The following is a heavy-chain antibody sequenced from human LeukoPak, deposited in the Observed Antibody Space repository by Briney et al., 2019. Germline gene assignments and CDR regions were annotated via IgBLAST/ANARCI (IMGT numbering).Heavy chain of an antibody. CDR3: AKDHTKVGFGEFNDY. V-gene: IGHV3-23*01. J-gene: IGHJ4*02. Sequence: GGSLRLSCGASGFTFSSYAMSWVRQAPGKGLEWVSAISANGGSTYYADSAKGRFTISRDNSKNTVYLQMKSLRAEDTAVYYCAKDHTKVGFGEFNDYWGQGTLVTVSS. CDR2: ISANGGST. D-gene: IGHD3-10*01. CDR1: GFTFSSYA.